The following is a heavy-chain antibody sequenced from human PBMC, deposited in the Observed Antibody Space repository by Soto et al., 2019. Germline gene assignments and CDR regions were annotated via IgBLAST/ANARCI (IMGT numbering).Heavy chain of an antibody. CDR2: INPKTRGT. V-gene: IGHV1-2*02. Sequence: ASVKVSCKASGYTFTDYFIHWVRQAPGQGFEWMGWINPKTRGTNYAQKFQGRVTMTRDTSNSTAYMELRGLRSDDTAVYYCARVTLKAGNWFDPWGQGTLVTVSS. CDR1: GYTFTDYF. CDR3: ARVTLKAGNWFDP. J-gene: IGHJ5*02.